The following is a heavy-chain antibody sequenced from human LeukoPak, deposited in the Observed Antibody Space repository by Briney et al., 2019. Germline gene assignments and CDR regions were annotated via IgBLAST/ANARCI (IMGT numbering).Heavy chain of an antibody. CDR2: ISGSGGST. V-gene: IGHV3-23*01. CDR1: GGSISSYY. CDR3: AKDWAALRGVIIFIFDY. D-gene: IGHD3-10*01. Sequence: PSETLSLTCTVSGGSISSYYWSWIRQPPGKGLEWVSAISGSGGSTYYADSVKGRFTISRDNSKNTLYLQMNSLRAEDTAVYYCAKDWAALRGVIIFIFDYWGQGTLVTVSS. J-gene: IGHJ4*02.